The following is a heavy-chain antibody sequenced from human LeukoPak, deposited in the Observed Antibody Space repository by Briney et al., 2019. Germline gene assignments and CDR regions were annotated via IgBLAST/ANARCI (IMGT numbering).Heavy chain of an antibody. CDR2: IYYTGGT. V-gene: IGHV4-59*12. D-gene: IGHD3-16*01. CDR1: GGSIGSNY. J-gene: IGHJ4*02. CDR3: ARVNDYIWGSPYYFDY. Sequence: SETLSLTCTVSGGSIGSNYWTWIRQPPGKGLEYIGYIYYTGGTNYNPSLRSRVTMSVDTSKNQFSLKLSSVTAADTAVYYCARVNDYIWGSPYYFDYWGQGTLVTVSS.